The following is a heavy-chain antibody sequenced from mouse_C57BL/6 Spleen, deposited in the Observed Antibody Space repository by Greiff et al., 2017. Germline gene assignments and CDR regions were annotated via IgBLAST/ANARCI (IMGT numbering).Heavy chain of an antibody. CDR1: GYTFTSYW. Sequence: QVQLQQPGAELVKPGASVKLSCKASGYTFTSYWMQWVKQRPGQGLEWIGEIDPSDSYTNYNHKFKGKATLTVDTSSSTAYMQLSSLTSEDSAVYYCARWYFDVWGTGTTVTVSS. J-gene: IGHJ1*03. V-gene: IGHV1-50*01. CDR2: IDPSDSYT. CDR3: ARWYFDV.